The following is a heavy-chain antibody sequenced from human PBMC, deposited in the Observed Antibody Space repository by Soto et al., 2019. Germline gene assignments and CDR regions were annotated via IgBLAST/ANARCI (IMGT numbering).Heavy chain of an antibody. J-gene: IGHJ4*02. V-gene: IGHV4-4*02. D-gene: IGHD2-21*01. CDR1: GGSITSNSW. Sequence: QVQLQESGPGLVKPSGTLSLTCGVSGGSITSNSWWSWVRQPPGQGLEWIGGIHHSGSINYNPSLKSRLRISVDKSKNQFSLNLSSVTAADTAVYYCARENQLLDCFDYWGQGTLGTVSS. CDR2: IHHSGSI. CDR3: ARENQLLDCFDY.